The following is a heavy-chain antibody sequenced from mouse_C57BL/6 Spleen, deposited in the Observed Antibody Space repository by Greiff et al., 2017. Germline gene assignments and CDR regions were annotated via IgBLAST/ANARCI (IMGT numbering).Heavy chain of an antibody. CDR2: IDPSDSYT. D-gene: IGHD4-1*01. J-gene: IGHJ3*01. CDR3: ARKGLGLAY. CDR1: GYTFTSYW. V-gene: IGHV1-59*01. Sequence: QVHVKQPGAELVRPGTSVKLSCKASGYTFTSYWMHWVKQRPGQGLEWIGVIDPSDSYTNYNQKFKSKATLTVDTSSSTAYMQLSSLTSEDSAVYYCARKGLGLAYWGQGTLVTVSA.